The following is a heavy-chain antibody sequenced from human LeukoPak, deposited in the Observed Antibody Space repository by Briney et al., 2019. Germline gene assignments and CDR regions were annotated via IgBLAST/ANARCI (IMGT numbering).Heavy chain of an antibody. V-gene: IGHV4-34*01. J-gene: IGHJ5*02. CDR1: GGSFSGYY. CDR3: ARGLPRNDFWSGFATYWFDP. D-gene: IGHD3-3*01. CDR2: FNHSGST. Sequence: SETLSLTCAVYGGSFSGYYWSWIRQPPGKGLEWIGEFNHSGSTNYNPSLRSRVTISLDRPKKQFSLKLSSVNVADTAVYYCARGLPRNDFWSGFATYWFDPWGRGTLVTVSS.